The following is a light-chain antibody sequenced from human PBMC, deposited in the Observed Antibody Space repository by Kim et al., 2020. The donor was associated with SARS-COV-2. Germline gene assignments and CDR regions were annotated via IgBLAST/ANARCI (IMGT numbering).Light chain of an antibody. J-gene: IGLJ3*02. CDR3: QSYSDTHQV. V-gene: IGLV6-57*01. CDR2: ETD. CDR1: SGSIASNS. Sequence: GKTITISCTRTSGSIASNSVQWYQQRPGSSPTTVLYETDQRPSGVPDRFSGSIDSSSNSASLTISGLNTEDEADYYCQSYSDTHQVFGGGTQLTVL.